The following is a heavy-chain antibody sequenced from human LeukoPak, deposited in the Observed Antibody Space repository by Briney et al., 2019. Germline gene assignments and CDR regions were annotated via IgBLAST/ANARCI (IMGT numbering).Heavy chain of an antibody. V-gene: IGHV1-69*05. CDR3: ARERIGYSSSWEFDY. CDR1: GGTFSSYA. CDR2: IIPIFGTA. J-gene: IGHJ4*02. Sequence: SAMVSCKASGGTFSSYAISWVRQAPGQGLEWMGGIIPIFGTANYAQKFQGRVTITTDESTSTAYMELSSLRSEDTAVYYCARERIGYSSSWEFDYWGQGTLVTVSS. D-gene: IGHD6-6*01.